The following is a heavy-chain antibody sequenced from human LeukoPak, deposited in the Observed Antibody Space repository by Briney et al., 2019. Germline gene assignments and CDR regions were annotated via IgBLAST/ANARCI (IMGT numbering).Heavy chain of an antibody. V-gene: IGHV3-7*01. CDR3: ARNSYYRFDF. J-gene: IGHJ4*02. D-gene: IGHD3-10*01. CDR2: VNQDGTLK. Sequence: TGGSRRLSCAASGFTFSRYAMNWVRQAPGRGLERVANVNQDGTLKNYVDSLRDRFTISRDNAKDSLYLQMNNLRAEDTAVYYCARNSYYRFDFWGQGTLVAVSS. CDR1: GFTFSRYA.